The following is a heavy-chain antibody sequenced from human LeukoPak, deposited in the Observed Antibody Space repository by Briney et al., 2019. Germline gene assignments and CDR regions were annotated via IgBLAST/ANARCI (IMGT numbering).Heavy chain of an antibody. V-gene: IGHV1-2*06. Sequence: GASVKVSCKASGYTFTGYYMHWVRQAPGQGLEWMGRINPNSGGTNYAQKFQGRVIMTRDTSISTAYMELSRLRSDDTAVYYCARSPVENYDFWSGYYPYWGQGTLVTVSS. CDR3: ARSPVENYDFWSGYYPY. J-gene: IGHJ4*02. CDR1: GYTFTGYY. D-gene: IGHD3-3*01. CDR2: INPNSGGT.